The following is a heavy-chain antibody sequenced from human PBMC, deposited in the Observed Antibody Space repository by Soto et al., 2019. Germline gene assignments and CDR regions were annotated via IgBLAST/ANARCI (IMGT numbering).Heavy chain of an antibody. Sequence: SETLSLTCTVSGGSIISGGYYWRWIRQHPGKGLEWIGYIYYSGSTYYNPSLKSRVTISVDTSKNQSSLKLSSVTAADTAVYYCARDPVMSSGYWLVYYYYGMDVWGQGTTVTVSS. J-gene: IGHJ6*02. D-gene: IGHD3-22*01. CDR3: ARDPVMSSGYWLVYYYYGMDV. V-gene: IGHV4-31*03. CDR2: IYYSGST. CDR1: GGSIISGGYY.